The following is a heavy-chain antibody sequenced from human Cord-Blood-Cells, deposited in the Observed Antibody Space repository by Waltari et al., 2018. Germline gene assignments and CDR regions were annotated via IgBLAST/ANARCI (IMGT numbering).Heavy chain of an antibody. J-gene: IGHJ4*02. D-gene: IGHD6-13*01. CDR3: ARDDGRGWPSSSFDY. CDR1: GGTSSSYA. Sequence: QVQLVQSGAEVKKPGSSVKVSCKASGGTSSSYAISWVRQAPGQGLEWMGGIIPIFGTANHAQKFQGRVTITADESTSTAYMELSSLRSEDTAVYYCARDDGRGWPSSSFDYWGQGTLVTVSS. CDR2: IIPIFGTA. V-gene: IGHV1-69*01.